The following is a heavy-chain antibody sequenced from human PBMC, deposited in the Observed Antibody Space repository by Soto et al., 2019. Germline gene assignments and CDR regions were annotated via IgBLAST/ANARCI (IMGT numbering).Heavy chain of an antibody. CDR1: GFSFSNYA. V-gene: IGHV3-23*01. J-gene: IGHJ4*02. D-gene: IGHD4-17*01. Sequence: PGGSLRLSCEASGFSFSNYALSWVRQAPGKGLEWVSTFSAGGRAYYADSVKGRFTIAKDFSKNTLHLQTNSLRAEDTAVYFCAKESMPEHYGDTLFDHWGQGTRVTVSS. CDR3: AKESMPEHYGDTLFDH. CDR2: FSAGGRA.